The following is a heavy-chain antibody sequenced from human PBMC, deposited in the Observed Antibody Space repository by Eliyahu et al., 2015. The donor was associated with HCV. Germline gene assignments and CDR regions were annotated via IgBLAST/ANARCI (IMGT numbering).Heavy chain of an antibody. CDR1: GFTFSTYA. CDR2: ISGSGGST. J-gene: IGHJ4*02. D-gene: IGHD2-2*01. Sequence: EVQLLESGGXLVQPGGSLRLSCAASGFTFSTYAMSWXRQAPGKGLEWVSSISGSGGSTYYADSVEGRFTISRDNSKNTLYLQINSLTTEDTAVYFCAKSGPPFCSSTTCPIEYWGQGTLVTVSS. V-gene: IGHV3-23*01. CDR3: AKSGPPFCSSTTCPIEY.